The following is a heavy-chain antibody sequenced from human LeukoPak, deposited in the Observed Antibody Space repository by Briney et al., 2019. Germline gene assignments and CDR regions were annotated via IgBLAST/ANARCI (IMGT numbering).Heavy chain of an antibody. D-gene: IGHD1-1*01. V-gene: IGHV3-23*01. CDR2: ISDSGGST. Sequence: GGSLRLSCAASGFAFSSYAMSWVRQAPGKGLEWVSAISDSGGSTYYADSVQGRFTISRDNSKNTLYLQMNILRAEDMAVYYCAKDGYDYYYYYMDVWGKGTTVTVSS. CDR3: AKDGYDYYYYYMDV. CDR1: GFAFSSYA. J-gene: IGHJ6*03.